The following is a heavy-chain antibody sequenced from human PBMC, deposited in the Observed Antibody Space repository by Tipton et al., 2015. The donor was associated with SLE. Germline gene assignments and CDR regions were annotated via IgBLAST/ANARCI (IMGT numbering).Heavy chain of an antibody. D-gene: IGHD3-9*01. CDR1: GGSFRGYY. CDR3: ARGLYDILTGYLLWVYFDY. CDR2: INHSGDT. Sequence: LRLSCTVYGGSFRGYYWSWIRQPPGKGLEWIGEINHSGDTNYNPSLKSRVTISVDTSRNQFSLRVNSVTAADTAVYYCARGLYDILTGYLLWVYFDYWGQGTLVTVSS. V-gene: IGHV4-34*01. J-gene: IGHJ4*02.